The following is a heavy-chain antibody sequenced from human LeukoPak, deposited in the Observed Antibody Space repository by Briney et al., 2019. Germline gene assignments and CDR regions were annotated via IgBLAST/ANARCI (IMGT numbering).Heavy chain of an antibody. CDR2: ISYDGSNK. CDR1: GFTFSSYG. V-gene: IGHV3-30*18. D-gene: IGHD3-10*01. CDR3: AKDKRGVVRGVTFFDY. J-gene: IGHJ4*02. Sequence: PGGSLRLSCAASGFTFSSYGMHWVRQAPGKGLEWVAVISYDGSNKYYADSVKGRSTISRDNSKNTLYLQMNSLRAEDTAVYYCAKDKRGVVRGVTFFDYWGQGTLVTVSS.